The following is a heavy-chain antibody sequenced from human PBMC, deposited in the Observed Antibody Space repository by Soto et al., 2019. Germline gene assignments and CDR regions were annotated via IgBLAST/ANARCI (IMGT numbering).Heavy chain of an antibody. Sequence: VGSLRLSCPASGFTFRNYWMGWVRQTPDKGLEWVANIKPDGSDKYYVDSVKGRFTISRDNAKNSLYLQMNSLRAEDTAVYYCARENYFDYWGQG. CDR1: GFTFRNYW. CDR2: IKPDGSDK. J-gene: IGHJ4*02. CDR3: ARENYFDY. V-gene: IGHV3-7*01.